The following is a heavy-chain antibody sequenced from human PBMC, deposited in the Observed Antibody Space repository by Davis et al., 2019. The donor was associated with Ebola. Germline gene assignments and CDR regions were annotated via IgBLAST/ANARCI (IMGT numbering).Heavy chain of an antibody. CDR3: ARGRCFDY. CDR1: GGSISSYY. Sequence: GSLRLSCTVSGGSISSYYWSWIRQPPGKGLEWIGEINHSGSTNYNPSLKSRVTISVDTSKNQFSLKLSSVTAADTAVYYCARGRCFDYWGQGTLVTVSS. CDR2: INHSGST. V-gene: IGHV4-34*01. J-gene: IGHJ4*02.